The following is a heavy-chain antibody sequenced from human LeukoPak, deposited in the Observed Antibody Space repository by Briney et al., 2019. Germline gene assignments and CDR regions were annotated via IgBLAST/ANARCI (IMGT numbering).Heavy chain of an antibody. D-gene: IGHD3-10*01. V-gene: IGHV4-34*01. CDR3: ARRGRYFDY. J-gene: IGHJ4*02. CDR1: GGSFSGYY. Sequence: SSETLSLTCAVYGGSFSGYYWSWIRQPPGKGLEWIGEINHSGSTNYNPSLKSRVTISVDTSKNQFSLKLSSVTAADTAVYYCARRGRYFDYWGQGTLVTVSS. CDR2: INHSGST.